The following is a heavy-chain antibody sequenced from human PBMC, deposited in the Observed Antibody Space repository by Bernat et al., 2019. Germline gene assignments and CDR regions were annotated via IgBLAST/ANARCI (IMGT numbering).Heavy chain of an antibody. V-gene: IGHV3-30*01. CDR3: ARGLSGYSGYYRGGFDY. J-gene: IGHJ4*02. CDR1: GFTFSSYT. Sequence: HVQLVESGGGVVQPGRSLRLSCAASGFTFSSYTMHWVRQAPGKGLEWVAVISYDGSNKYYADSVKGRFTISRDNSKNTLYLQMNSLRAEDTAVYYCARGLSGYSGYYRGGFDYWGQGTLVTVSS. CDR2: ISYDGSNK. D-gene: IGHD5-12*01.